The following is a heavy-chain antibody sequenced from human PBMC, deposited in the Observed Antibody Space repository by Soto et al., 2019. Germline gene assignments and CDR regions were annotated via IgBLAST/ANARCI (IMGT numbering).Heavy chain of an antibody. CDR1: GGSISSYY. Sequence: SETLSLTCTVSGGSISSYYWSWIRQLPGKGLEWIGYIYYSGSTNYNPSLKSRVTISVDTSKNQFSLKLSSVTAADTAVYYCARNPDCGGDCSTLFDYWGQGTLVTVSS. V-gene: IGHV4-59*01. CDR3: ARNPDCGGDCSTLFDY. J-gene: IGHJ4*02. D-gene: IGHD2-21*01. CDR2: IYYSGST.